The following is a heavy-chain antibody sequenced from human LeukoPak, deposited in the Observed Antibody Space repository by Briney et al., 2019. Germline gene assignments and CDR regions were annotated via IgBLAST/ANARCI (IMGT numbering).Heavy chain of an antibody. CDR3: ARHSYDSSDFXYXXV. D-gene: IGHD3-22*01. Sequence: GESLKISCKGSGYSFTSYWIGWVRQMPGKGLEWMGIIYPDDSDTRYSPSFQGQVTISADKSISTAYLQWSTLRASDTAIYYCARHSYDSSDFXYXXVXXXGXTVT. CDR2: IYPDDSDT. J-gene: IGHJ6*03. V-gene: IGHV5-51*01. CDR1: GYSFTSYW.